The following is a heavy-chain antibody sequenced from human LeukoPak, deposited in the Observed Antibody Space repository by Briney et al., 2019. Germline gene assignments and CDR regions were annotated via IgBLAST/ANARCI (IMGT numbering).Heavy chain of an antibody. D-gene: IGHD5-24*01. CDR3: ARSHSEMATTRNRPFDY. CDR2: IIPIFGTA. CDR1: GGTFSSYA. J-gene: IGHJ4*02. V-gene: IGHV1-69*01. Sequence: SVKVSCKASGGTFSSYAISWVRQAPGQGLEWMGGIIPIFGTANYAPKFQDRVTITADESTSTAYMELSSLRSEDTAVYYCARSHSEMATTRNRPFDYWGQGTLVTVSS.